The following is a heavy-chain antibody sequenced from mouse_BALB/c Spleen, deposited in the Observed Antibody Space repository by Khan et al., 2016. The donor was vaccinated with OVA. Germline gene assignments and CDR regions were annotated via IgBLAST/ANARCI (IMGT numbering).Heavy chain of an antibody. V-gene: IGHV3-2*02. J-gene: IGHJ4*01. D-gene: IGHD1-1*01. Sequence: EVELVESGPGLVKPSQSLSLTCTVTGYSITSNYAWNWIRQFPGNKLEWMGYISYSGSTSYNPSLKSRISITRDTSKNQFFLQLSSVTTEDTATXYGARGNYYGYAMDYWGQGTSVTVSS. CDR3: ARGNYYGYAMDY. CDR2: ISYSGST. CDR1: GYSITSNYA.